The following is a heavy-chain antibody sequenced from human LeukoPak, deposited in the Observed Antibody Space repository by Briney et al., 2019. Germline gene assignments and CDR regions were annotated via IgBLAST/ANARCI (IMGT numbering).Heavy chain of an antibody. CDR2: ISVYNGNT. V-gene: IGHV1-18*01. CDR1: GYTFTGYG. D-gene: IGHD3-16*01. CDR3: ARGRGEIFAINVSYYYYMDV. J-gene: IGHJ6*03. Sequence: ASVKVSCKGSGYTFTGYGISWVRQAPGQGLEWMGWISVYNGNTKYAQKFQGRVTMTTDTSTSTAYMDLRSLRSDDTAVYYCARGRGEIFAINVSYYYYMDVWGEGTTVTVS.